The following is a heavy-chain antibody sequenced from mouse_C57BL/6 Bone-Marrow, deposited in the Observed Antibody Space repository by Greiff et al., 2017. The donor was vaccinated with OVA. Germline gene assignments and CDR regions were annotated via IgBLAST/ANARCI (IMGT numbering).Heavy chain of an antibody. CDR3: ARENFASGFYTMGS. CDR1: GFNIKNTY. CDR2: IDPANDNT. Sequence: EVQLQQSVAELVRPGASVKLSCTASGFNIKNTYMHWVKQRPEQGLEWIGRIDPANDNTKYAPKFQGKATMTADTSSNTAYLQLSSLSSEDTAVSFGARENFASGFYTMGSRGQGTSDTVS. D-gene: IGHD6-2*01. V-gene: IGHV14-3*01. J-gene: IGHJ4*01.